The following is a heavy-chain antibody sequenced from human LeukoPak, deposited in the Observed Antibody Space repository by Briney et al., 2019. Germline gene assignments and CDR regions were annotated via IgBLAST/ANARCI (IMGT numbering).Heavy chain of an antibody. J-gene: IGHJ5*02. D-gene: IGHD3-3*01. CDR1: GFTFSNYW. CDR2: ISSSSSYI. CDR3: ARDLGVVISSNWFDP. V-gene: IGHV3-21*01. Sequence: GGSLRLSCAASGFTFSNYWMGWVRQAPGKGLEWVSSISSSSSYIYYADSVKGRFTISRDNAKNSLYLQMNSLRAEDTAVYYCARDLGVVISSNWFDPWGQGTLVTVSS.